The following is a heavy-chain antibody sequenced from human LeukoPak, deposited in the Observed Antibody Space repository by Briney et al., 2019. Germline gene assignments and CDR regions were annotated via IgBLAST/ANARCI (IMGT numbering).Heavy chain of an antibody. CDR2: IYHSGST. V-gene: IGHV4-30-2*01. D-gene: IGHD4-17*01. CDR3: ARFSGDYKNWFAP. J-gene: IGHJ5*02. Sequence: PSETLSLTCAVSGGSISSGGYSWSWIRQPPGKGLEWIGYIYHSGSTYYNPSLKSRVTISVDRSKNQFSLKLSSVTAADTAVYYCARFSGDYKNWFAPWGQRTLVTVSS. CDR1: GGSISSGGYS.